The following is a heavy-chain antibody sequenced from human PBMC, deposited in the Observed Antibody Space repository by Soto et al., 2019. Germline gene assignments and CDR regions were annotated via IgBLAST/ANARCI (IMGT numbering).Heavy chain of an antibody. CDR3: ARPGTDS. Sequence: LGASLQSSGKGSGYTLTSTWIGWVRQMPRKGLEWMGVIYPADSDTRYNPSFQGQVTISADKSISTAYLQWSSLKASDSAMYYCARPGTDSWGQGTLVTVSS. V-gene: IGHV5-51*01. D-gene: IGHD1-1*01. J-gene: IGHJ4*02. CDR1: GYTLTSTW. CDR2: IYPADSDT.